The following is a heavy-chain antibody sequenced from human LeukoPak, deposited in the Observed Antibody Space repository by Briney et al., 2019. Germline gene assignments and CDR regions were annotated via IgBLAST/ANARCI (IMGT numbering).Heavy chain of an antibody. CDR2: IIPIFGTA. CDR1: GGTFSSYA. D-gene: IGHD2-21*02. CDR3: ARFRVTEAFDI. Sequence: PSVKVSCKASGGTFSSYAISWVRQAPGQGLEWMGRIIPIFGTANYAQKFQGRVTITTDESTSTAYMELSSLRSEDTAVYYCARFRVTEAFDIWAKGQWSPSLQ. V-gene: IGHV1-69*05. J-gene: IGHJ3*02.